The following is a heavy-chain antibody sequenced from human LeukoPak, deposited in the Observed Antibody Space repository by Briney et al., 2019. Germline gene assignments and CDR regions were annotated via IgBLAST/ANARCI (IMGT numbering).Heavy chain of an antibody. CDR2: IKEDGSER. J-gene: IGHJ3*02. CDR3: ARGPHDYGDLGPAFDI. V-gene: IGHV3-7*03. Sequence: GGSLRLSCEGSAFIFSGHWMNWVRQTPGKGLEWVASIKEDGSERQYVDSVKDRFSISRDNTKGSLFLQLNSLRAEDTAVYYCARGPHDYGDLGPAFDIWGQGTMVTVSS. D-gene: IGHD4-17*01. CDR1: AFIFSGHW.